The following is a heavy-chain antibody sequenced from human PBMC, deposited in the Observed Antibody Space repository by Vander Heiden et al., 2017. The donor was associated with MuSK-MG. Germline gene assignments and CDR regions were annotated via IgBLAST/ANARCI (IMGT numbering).Heavy chain of an antibody. Sequence: QVQLQASGPGLVRPSETLFLSCSVSGGFIKNSTFYWGWVRRPPGKGLEWLGTIFSTGGGTYYSPSLQNRITLSVDTSGNQFSLRLTSVSAADTAVYFCARHDASGYYWDSWGQGTLVTVSS. CDR1: GGFIKNSTFY. J-gene: IGHJ4*02. CDR2: IFSTGGGT. D-gene: IGHD3-3*01. CDR3: ARHDASGYYWDS. V-gene: IGHV4-39*01.